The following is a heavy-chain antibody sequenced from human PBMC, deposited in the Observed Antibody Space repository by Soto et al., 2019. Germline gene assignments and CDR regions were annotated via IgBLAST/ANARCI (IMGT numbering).Heavy chain of an antibody. J-gene: IGHJ4*02. Sequence: PSETLSLTCAVYGGSFSGYYWSWIRQPPGKGLEWIGEINHRGSTNYNPSLKSRVTISVDTSKNQFSLKLSSVTAADTAVYYCARFRYYDFWSGPYPFFDYWGQGTLVTVSS. CDR1: GGSFSGYY. V-gene: IGHV4-34*01. CDR2: INHRGST. CDR3: ARFRYYDFWSGPYPFFDY. D-gene: IGHD3-3*01.